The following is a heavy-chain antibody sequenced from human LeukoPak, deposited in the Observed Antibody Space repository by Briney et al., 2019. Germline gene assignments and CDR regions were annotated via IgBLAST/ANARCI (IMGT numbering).Heavy chain of an antibody. CDR1: GFTVSSNY. D-gene: IGHD3-3*01. J-gene: IGHJ4*02. Sequence: PGGSLRLSCAASGFTVSSNYISWVRQAPGKGLEWVSVIYSGGSTYYADSVKGRFTISRDNSKNTLYLQMNSLRAEDTAVYYCARDQTNYDFWSGYYAEVSSPTYYFDYWGQGTLVTVSS. V-gene: IGHV3-53*01. CDR3: ARDQTNYDFWSGYYAEVSSPTYYFDY. CDR2: IYSGGST.